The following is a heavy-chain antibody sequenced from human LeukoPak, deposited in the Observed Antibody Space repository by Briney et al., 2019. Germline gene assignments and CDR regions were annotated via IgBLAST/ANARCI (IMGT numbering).Heavy chain of an antibody. V-gene: IGHV3-21*04. D-gene: IGHD3-10*01. J-gene: IGHJ5*02. CDR2: ISSRSSYI. CDR3: AKSSGSGTSNWFDP. CDR1: GFTFRTYS. Sequence: GGSLRLSCAASGFTFRTYSMNWVRQAPGKGLEWVASISSRSSYIYYADSVKGRFTSSRDNAKNSLSLQMSSLRVEDTAVYYCAKSSGSGTSNWFDPWGQGTLVTVSS.